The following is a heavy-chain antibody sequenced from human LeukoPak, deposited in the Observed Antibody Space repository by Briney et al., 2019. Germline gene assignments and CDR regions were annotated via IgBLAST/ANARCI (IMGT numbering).Heavy chain of an antibody. D-gene: IGHD6-19*01. J-gene: IGHJ1*01. CDR3: ARQWLGPKYFQH. V-gene: IGHV1-2*02. Sequence: ASVKVSCKASGYAFTGYYMHWVRQAPGQGLEWMGWINPNSGGTNYAQKFQGRVTMTRDTSISTAYMELSRLRSDDTAVYYCARQWLGPKYFQHWGQGTLVTVSS. CDR1: GYAFTGYY. CDR2: INPNSGGT.